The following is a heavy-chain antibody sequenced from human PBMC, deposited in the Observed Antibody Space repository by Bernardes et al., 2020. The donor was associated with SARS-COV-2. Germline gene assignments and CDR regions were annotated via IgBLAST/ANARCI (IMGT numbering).Heavy chain of an antibody. CDR1: GGSISSYY. J-gene: IGHJ4*02. CDR3: ARVLRVPAAIYDY. D-gene: IGHD2-2*02. V-gene: IGHV4-4*07. Sequence: SETLSLTCTVSGGSISSYYWSWNRQPAGKGLEWIGRIYTSGSTNYNPSLKSRVTMSVDTSKNQFSLKLSSVTAADTAVYYCARVLRVPAAIYDYWGQGTLVTVSS. CDR2: IYTSGST.